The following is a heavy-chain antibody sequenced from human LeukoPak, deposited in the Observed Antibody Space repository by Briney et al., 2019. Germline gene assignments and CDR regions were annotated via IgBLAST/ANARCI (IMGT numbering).Heavy chain of an antibody. Sequence: PSETLSLTCTVYGGSLSGYYWSWIRQAPGKGLEWIGEIHQSGRSHYNPSLKSRVTISGDPPKNQFSLKLSSVTAADTAVYYCARGVYIAAAQYGYWGQGTLVTVSS. D-gene: IGHD6-13*01. CDR1: GGSLSGYY. CDR2: IHQSGRS. CDR3: ARGVYIAAAQYGY. J-gene: IGHJ4*02. V-gene: IGHV4-34*01.